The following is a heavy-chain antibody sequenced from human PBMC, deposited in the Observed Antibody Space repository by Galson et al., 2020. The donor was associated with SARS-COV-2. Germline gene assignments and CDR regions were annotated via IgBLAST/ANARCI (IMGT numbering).Heavy chain of an antibody. Sequence: GGSLRLSCTASGFTFGDYAMSWFRQAPGKGLEWVGFIRSKAYGGTTEYAASVKGRFTISRDDSKSIAYLQMNSLKTEDTAVYYCTRDYGSGSYYYDWWFEGGAFDIWGQGTMVTVSS. CDR2: IRSKAYGGTT. CDR1: GFTFGDYA. V-gene: IGHV3-49*03. CDR3: TRDYGSGSYYYDWWFEGGAFDI. J-gene: IGHJ3*02. D-gene: IGHD3-10*01.